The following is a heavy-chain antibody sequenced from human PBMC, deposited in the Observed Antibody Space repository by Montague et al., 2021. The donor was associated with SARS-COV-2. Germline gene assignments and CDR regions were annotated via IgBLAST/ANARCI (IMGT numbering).Heavy chain of an antibody. V-gene: IGHV4-31*03. CDR3: AKGSGYP. D-gene: IGHD6-25*01. CDR2: IYSSGST. CDR1: GGSVTSTTYY. Sequence: TLSLTCTVSGGSVTSTTYYWSWFRRRPGRGLEWVGFIYSSGSTAYSPSLENRLTMSIDTSKNQFSLRLTSATAADTAVYYCAKGSGYPWGRGTRVAVSS. J-gene: IGHJ2*01.